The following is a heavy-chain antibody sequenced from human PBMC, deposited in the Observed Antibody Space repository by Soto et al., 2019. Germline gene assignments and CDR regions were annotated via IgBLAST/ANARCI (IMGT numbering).Heavy chain of an antibody. CDR1: GFTFSSYA. V-gene: IGHV3-23*01. D-gene: IGHD2-2*02. Sequence: GGSLRLSCAASGFTFSSYAMSWARQAPGKGLEWVSAISGSGGSTYYADSVKGRFTISRDNSKNTLCLQMNSLRAEDTAVYYCARVRGGYCSSTSGYTCPRDYMDVWGKGTAGTVS. CDR3: ARVRGGYCSSTSGYTCPRDYMDV. CDR2: ISGSGGST. J-gene: IGHJ6*03.